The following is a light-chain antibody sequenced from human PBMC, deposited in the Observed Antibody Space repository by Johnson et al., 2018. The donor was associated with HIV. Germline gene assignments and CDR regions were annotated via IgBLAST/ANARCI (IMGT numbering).Light chain of an antibody. Sequence: QSVLTQPPSVSAAPGQKVTISCSGSSSTIGNNFVSWYQVLPGTAPKLLIYKDNERPSGIPDRFSPSQSGTSPTLDITGLQTGDEADYYCGTWDTSPGAHYVFGSGTKVTVL. CDR3: GTWDTSPGAHYV. V-gene: IGLV1-51*02. CDR2: KDN. CDR1: SSTIGNNF. J-gene: IGLJ1*01.